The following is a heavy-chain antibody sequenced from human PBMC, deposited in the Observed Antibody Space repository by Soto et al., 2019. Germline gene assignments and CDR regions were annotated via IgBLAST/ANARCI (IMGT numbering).Heavy chain of an antibody. CDR3: ARDSMVRGYPYYFDY. D-gene: IGHD3-10*01. J-gene: IGHJ4*02. CDR2: IYYSGST. Sequence: SETLSLTCTVSGGSISSYYWSWIRQPPGKGLEWIGYIYYSGSTNYNPSLKSRVTISVDTSKNQFSLKLSSVTAADTAVYYCARDSMVRGYPYYFDYWGQGTLVTVSS. V-gene: IGHV4-59*01. CDR1: GGSISSYY.